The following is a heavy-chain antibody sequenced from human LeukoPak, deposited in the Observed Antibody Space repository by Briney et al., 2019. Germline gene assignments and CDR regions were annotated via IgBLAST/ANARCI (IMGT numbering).Heavy chain of an antibody. V-gene: IGHV3-23*01. Sequence: GGSLRLSCAASGFTFSSYAMSWVRQAPGKGVEWVSAISGSGGSTYYADSVKGRFTISRDNSKNTLYLQMNSLRAEDTAVYYCAKAPSVTGYSGYDYLPFDYWGQGTLVTVSS. CDR2: ISGSGGST. CDR1: GFTFSSYA. D-gene: IGHD5-12*01. CDR3: AKAPSVTGYSGYDYLPFDY. J-gene: IGHJ4*02.